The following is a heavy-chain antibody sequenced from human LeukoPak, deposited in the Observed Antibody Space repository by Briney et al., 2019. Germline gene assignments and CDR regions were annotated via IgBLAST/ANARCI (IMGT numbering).Heavy chain of an antibody. V-gene: IGHV3-7*01. J-gene: IGHJ4*02. CDR2: IKQDGSEK. Sequence: PSETLSLTCAVYGGSFSGYYWSWIRQPPGKGLEWVANIKQDGSEKNYVDSVKGRYTISRDNARNSLYLQMNSLRAEDTAVYYCARSSRELGGYAPWELMPPFDYWGQGTLVTVSS. CDR1: GGSFSGYY. D-gene: IGHD1-7*01. CDR3: ARSSRELGGYAPWELMPPFDY.